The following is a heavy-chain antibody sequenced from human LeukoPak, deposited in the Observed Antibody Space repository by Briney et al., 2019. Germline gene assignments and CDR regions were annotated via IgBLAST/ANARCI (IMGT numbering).Heavy chain of an antibody. V-gene: IGHV4-39*07. J-gene: IGHJ6*02. CDR2: INHSGST. CDR3: ATRGLQKVGYYYGMDV. CDR1: GGSISSSSYY. D-gene: IGHD5-18*01. Sequence: QSSETLSLTCTVSGGSISSSSYYWSWIRQPPGKGLEWIGEINHSGSTNYNPSLKSRVTISVDTSKNQFSLKLSSVTAADTAVYYCATRGLQKVGYYYGMDVWGQGTTVTVSS.